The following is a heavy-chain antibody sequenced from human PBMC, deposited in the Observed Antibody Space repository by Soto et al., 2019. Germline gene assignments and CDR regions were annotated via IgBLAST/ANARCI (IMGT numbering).Heavy chain of an antibody. CDR1: GGSISSGGYS. V-gene: IGHV4-30-2*01. J-gene: IGHJ5*02. Sequence: LQLQESGSGLVKPSQTLSLTCAVSGGSISSGGYSWSWIRQPPGKGLEWIGYIYHSGSTYYNPSLKSRVTVAVDRSKNQFSLKLSSVTAADTAVYYCARTPDRWGQGTLVTVSS. CDR2: IYHSGST. CDR3: ARTPDR.